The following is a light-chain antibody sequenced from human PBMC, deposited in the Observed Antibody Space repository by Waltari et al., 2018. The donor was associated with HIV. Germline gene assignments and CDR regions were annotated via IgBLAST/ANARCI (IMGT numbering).Light chain of an antibody. CDR3: QQSYITPPIT. V-gene: IGKV1-39*01. Sequence: DIKMTQSPSSLSASVGDRVTITCRASQSISTSLNWYQQKPGKAPELLIYGASNLHSEVPSRFSGSGSVTDFTLTVSSLQPEDFATYYCQQSYITPPITFGQGTRLEI. CDR2: GAS. J-gene: IGKJ5*01. CDR1: QSISTS.